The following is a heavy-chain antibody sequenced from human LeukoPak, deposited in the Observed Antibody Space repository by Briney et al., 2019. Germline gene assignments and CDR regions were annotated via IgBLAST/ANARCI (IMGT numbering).Heavy chain of an antibody. J-gene: IGHJ4*02. Sequence: PGGSLRLSCAASGFSFSTSWMTWVRQAPGKGPEWVADIRRDGGEIYYMDSVKGRFAISRDNAKNSLYLQMNSLRVEDTAVYYCVRDGDDWNDFDHWGQGTLVTVSS. CDR3: VRDGDDWNDFDH. V-gene: IGHV3-7*01. CDR1: GFSFSTSW. D-gene: IGHD1-1*01. CDR2: IRRDGGEI.